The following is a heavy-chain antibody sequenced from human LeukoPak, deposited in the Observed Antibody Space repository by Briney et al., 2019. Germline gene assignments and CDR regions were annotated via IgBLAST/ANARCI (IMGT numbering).Heavy chain of an antibody. D-gene: IGHD6-13*01. CDR2: INHSGST. CDR3: ARGGGIAAAGTNFDY. Sequence: SETPSLICAVYGGSFSGYYWSWIRQPPGKGLEWIGEINHSGSTNYNPSLKSRVTISVDTSKNQFSLKLSSVTAADTAVYYCARGGGIAAAGTNFDYGGQGTLITVSS. CDR1: GGSFSGYY. J-gene: IGHJ4*02. V-gene: IGHV4-34*01.